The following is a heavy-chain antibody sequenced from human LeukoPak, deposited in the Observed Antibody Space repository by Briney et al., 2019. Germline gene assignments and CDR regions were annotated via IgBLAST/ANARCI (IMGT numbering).Heavy chain of an antibody. Sequence: GGSLRLSCAASGFTFSDYYMSWIRQAPGKGVEWVSYISSSGSTIYYADSVKGRFTISRDNAKNSPYLQMNSLRAEDTAVYYCARATDYYDSSGYYPNWFDPWGQGTLVTVSS. J-gene: IGHJ5*02. D-gene: IGHD3-22*01. CDR3: ARATDYYDSSGYYPNWFDP. CDR2: ISSSGSTI. CDR1: GFTFSDYY. V-gene: IGHV3-11*04.